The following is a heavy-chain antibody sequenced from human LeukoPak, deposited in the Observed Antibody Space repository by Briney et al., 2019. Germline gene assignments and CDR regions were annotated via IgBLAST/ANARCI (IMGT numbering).Heavy chain of an antibody. CDR1: GGTFSSYA. J-gene: IGHJ5*02. CDR3: ARSIEITINWFDP. CDR2: IIPILGIA. D-gene: IGHD3-9*01. Sequence: ASVKVSCKASGGTFSSYAISWVRQAPGQGLEWMGRIIPILGIANYAQKFQGRVTITADKSTSTAYTEPSSLRSEDTAVYYCARSIEITINWFDPWGQGTLVTVSS. V-gene: IGHV1-69*04.